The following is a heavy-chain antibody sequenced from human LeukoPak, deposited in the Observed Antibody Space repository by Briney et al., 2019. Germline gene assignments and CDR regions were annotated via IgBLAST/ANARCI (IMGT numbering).Heavy chain of an antibody. J-gene: IGHJ4*02. D-gene: IGHD6-13*01. CDR1: GFIFDDYG. CDR3: VKAAAGFFDY. V-gene: IGHV3-64D*09. Sequence: GGSLRLSCAASGFIFDDYGMSWVRQAPGKGLEYVSAISSNGGSTYYADSVKGRFTISRDNSKNTLYLQMSSLSAEDTAVYYCVKAAAGFFDYWGQGTLVTVSS. CDR2: ISSNGGST.